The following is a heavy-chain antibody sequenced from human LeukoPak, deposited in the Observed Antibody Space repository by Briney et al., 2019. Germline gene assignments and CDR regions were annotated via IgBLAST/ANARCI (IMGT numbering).Heavy chain of an antibody. J-gene: IGHJ5*02. D-gene: IGHD6-13*01. V-gene: IGHV3-20*01. Sequence: GGSLRLSCAASGFTFDDYGMSWVRQAPGKGLEWVSGINWNGGSSGYADSVKGRFTISRDNAKKSLYLQMNSLRAEDTALYHCARARSSSWYDWFDPWGQGTLVTVSS. CDR2: INWNGGSS. CDR3: ARARSSSWYDWFDP. CDR1: GFTFDDYG.